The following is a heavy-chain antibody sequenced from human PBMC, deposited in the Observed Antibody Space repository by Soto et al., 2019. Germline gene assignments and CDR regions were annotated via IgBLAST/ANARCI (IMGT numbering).Heavy chain of an antibody. Sequence: GGSLRLSCAASGFTFSSYGMHWVRQAPGKGLEWVAVISYDGSNKYYADSVKGRFTISRDNSKNTLYLQMNSLRAEDTAVYYFAKDPRRWITYFDYWGQGTLVTLSS. J-gene: IGHJ4*02. CDR3: AKDPRRWITYFDY. CDR1: GFTFSSYG. CDR2: ISYDGSNK. D-gene: IGHD3-16*01. V-gene: IGHV3-30*18.